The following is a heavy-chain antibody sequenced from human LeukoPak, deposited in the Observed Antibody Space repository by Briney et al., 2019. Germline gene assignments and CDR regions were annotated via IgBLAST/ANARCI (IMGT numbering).Heavy chain of an antibody. CDR3: AREKLPLFGLLFVPYYFAY. CDR1: GYTFTSYG. J-gene: IGHJ4*02. Sequence: ASVKVSCKASGYTFTSYGISWVRQAPGQGLEWMGWISAYNGNTNYAQKLQGRVTMTTDTSTSTAYMELRSLRSDDTAVYYCAREKLPLFGLLFVPYYFAYWGQGTLVTVSS. CDR2: ISAYNGNT. V-gene: IGHV1-18*01. D-gene: IGHD2-21*02.